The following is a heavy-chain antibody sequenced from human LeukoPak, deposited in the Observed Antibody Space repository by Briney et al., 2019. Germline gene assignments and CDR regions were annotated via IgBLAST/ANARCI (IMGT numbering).Heavy chain of an antibody. CDR2: ISGSGGST. D-gene: IGHD4-17*01. CDR3: AKDWNLRSKNGYYFDY. CDR1: GFTFSSYA. Sequence: GGSLRLSCAASGFTFSSYAMSWVRQAPGKGLEWVSAISGSGGSTYYAGSVKGRFTISRDDSKNTLYLQMNSLRAEDTAVYYCAKDWNLRSKNGYYFDYWGQGTLVTVSS. J-gene: IGHJ4*02. V-gene: IGHV3-23*01.